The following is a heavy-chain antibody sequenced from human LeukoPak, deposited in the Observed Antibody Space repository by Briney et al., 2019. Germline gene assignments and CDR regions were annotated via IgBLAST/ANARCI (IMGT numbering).Heavy chain of an antibody. CDR3: ARATSYYGDYAPYYYMDV. Sequence: SETLSLTCTVSGGSISSYYWSWIRQPAGKGPEWIGRIDTSGSTNSNPSLKSRVTMSVDTSKNQFSLKLSSVTAADTAVYYCARATSYYGDYAPYYYMDVWGKGTTVTISS. V-gene: IGHV4-4*07. D-gene: IGHD4-17*01. CDR1: GGSISSYY. J-gene: IGHJ6*03. CDR2: IDTSGST.